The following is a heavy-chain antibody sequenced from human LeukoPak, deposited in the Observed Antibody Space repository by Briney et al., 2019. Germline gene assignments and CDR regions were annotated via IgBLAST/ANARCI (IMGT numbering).Heavy chain of an antibody. CDR1: GFTFDDYG. J-gene: IGHJ4*02. Sequence: GGSLRLSCAASGFTFDDYGMSWVRQAPGKGLEWVAVISYDGSNKYYADSVKGRFTISRDNSKNTLYLQMNSLRAEDTAVYYCAKDREGYFDYWGQGTLVTVSS. CDR2: ISYDGSNK. CDR3: AKDREGYFDY. V-gene: IGHV3-30*18.